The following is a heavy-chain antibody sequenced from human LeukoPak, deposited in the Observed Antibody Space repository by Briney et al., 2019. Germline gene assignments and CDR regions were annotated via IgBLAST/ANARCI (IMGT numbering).Heavy chain of an antibody. V-gene: IGHV3-33*01. Sequence: PGGSLRLSCAASGFTFSSYGMHWVRQAPGKGLEWVAVIWYDGSNKYYADSVKGRFTISRDNSKNTLYLQMNSLRAEDTAVYYCARANYDSSGYYTGYYYGMDVWGQGTTVTVSS. D-gene: IGHD3-22*01. CDR1: GFTFSSYG. J-gene: IGHJ6*02. CDR2: IWYDGSNK. CDR3: ARANYDSSGYYTGYYYGMDV.